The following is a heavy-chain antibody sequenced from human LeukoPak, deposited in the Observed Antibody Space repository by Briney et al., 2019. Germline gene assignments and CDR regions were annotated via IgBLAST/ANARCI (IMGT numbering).Heavy chain of an antibody. V-gene: IGHV3-23*01. J-gene: IGHJ5*02. D-gene: IGHD1-7*01. Sequence: GGSLRLSCAASGFTFSSYAMSWVRQAPGKGLEWVSAISGSGGSTYYADSVKGRFTISRDNSKNTLYLQMNSLRAEDTAVYYCAKDFGGYWNYGVTLDFNWFDPWGQGTLVTVSS. CDR1: GFTFSSYA. CDR3: AKDFGGYWNYGVTLDFNWFDP. CDR2: ISGSGGST.